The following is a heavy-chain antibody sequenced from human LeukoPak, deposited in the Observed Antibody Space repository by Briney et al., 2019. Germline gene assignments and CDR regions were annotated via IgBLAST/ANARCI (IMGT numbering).Heavy chain of an antibody. J-gene: IGHJ5*02. Sequence: GGSLRLSCAASGFTFSSYAMPRVRQAPGKGLEWVADISYDGSNKYYADSVKGRFTISRDNSKNTLYLQMNSLRAEDTAVYYCAKNIAAAVVARDWFDAWGQGTLVSVPS. CDR1: GFTFSSYA. CDR2: ISYDGSNK. CDR3: AKNIAAAVVARDWFDA. D-gene: IGHD2-15*01. V-gene: IGHV3-30-3*02.